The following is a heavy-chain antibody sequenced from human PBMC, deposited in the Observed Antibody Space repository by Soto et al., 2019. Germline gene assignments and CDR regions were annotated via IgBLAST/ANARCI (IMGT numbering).Heavy chain of an antibody. D-gene: IGHD3-16*01. CDR2: IYPGDSDT. CDR3: ARSHWGDYYYYYGMDV. Sequence: GESLKISCKGSGYSFTSYWIGWVRQMPGKGPEWMGIIYPGDSDTRYSPSFQGQVTISADKSISTAYLQWSSLKASDTAMYYCARSHWGDYYYYYGMDVWGQGTKDTVSS. J-gene: IGHJ6*02. V-gene: IGHV5-51*01. CDR1: GYSFTSYW.